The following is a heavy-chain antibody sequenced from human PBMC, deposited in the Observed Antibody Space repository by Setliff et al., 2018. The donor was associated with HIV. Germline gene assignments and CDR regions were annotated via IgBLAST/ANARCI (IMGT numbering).Heavy chain of an antibody. V-gene: IGHV1-69*06. J-gene: IGHJ3*02. CDR3: ARGQGVHFWVNDAFDI. CDR1: VGTFGSYA. D-gene: IGHD3-10*01. Sequence: GASVQVSCKASVGTFGSYAISWVRQAPGQGLEWLDGIIPIFETTNYAQKFQGRVTITEDKSTSTIYMELSILRPDDTAVYYCARGQGVHFWVNDAFDIWGQGTMVTVSS. CDR2: IIPIFETT.